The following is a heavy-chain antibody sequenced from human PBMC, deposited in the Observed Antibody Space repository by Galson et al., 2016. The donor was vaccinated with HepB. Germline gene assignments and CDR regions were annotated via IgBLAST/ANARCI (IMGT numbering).Heavy chain of an antibody. CDR3: AWDHYERGPLER. CDR1: GFTFSRYW. Sequence: SLRLSCAASGFTFSRYWMAWVRQAPGKGPEWVATIKADGTVKNYADSVRGRFTISRCNARNSLHWQVDSLRAEDTDVYYCAWDHYERGPLERWGQGTLVTVSS. V-gene: IGHV3-7*04. D-gene: IGHD3-16*01. CDR2: IKADGTVK. J-gene: IGHJ4*02.